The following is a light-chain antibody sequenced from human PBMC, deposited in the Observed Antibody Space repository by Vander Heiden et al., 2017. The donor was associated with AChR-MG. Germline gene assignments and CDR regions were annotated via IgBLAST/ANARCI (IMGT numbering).Light chain of an antibody. Sequence: QPVLTQSSSASASLGSSVTLTCTLSSGHSSYIIAWHQQQPGKAPRYLMKLEGSGSYNTGSGVPDRFSGSSSGAVRYLTISNLQSEDEADYYCETWDSNTHWVFGGGTKLTVL. J-gene: IGLJ3*02. CDR2: LEGSGSY. CDR1: SGHSSYI. CDR3: ETWDSNTHWV. V-gene: IGLV4-60*03.